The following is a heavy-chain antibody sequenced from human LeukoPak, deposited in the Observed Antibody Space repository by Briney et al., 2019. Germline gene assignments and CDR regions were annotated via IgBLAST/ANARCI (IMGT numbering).Heavy chain of an antibody. CDR2: INWNGGSS. Sequence: GGSLRLSCAASGFTFDDYGMIWVRHAQGKGLKWVSGINWNGGSSGYADSVKGRFTISRDNAKNSLYLQMNSLRAEDTALYYCARDREYQLLSFLDYWGQGTLVTVSS. CDR3: ARDREYQLLSFLDY. CDR1: GFTFDDYG. V-gene: IGHV3-20*04. D-gene: IGHD2-2*01. J-gene: IGHJ4*02.